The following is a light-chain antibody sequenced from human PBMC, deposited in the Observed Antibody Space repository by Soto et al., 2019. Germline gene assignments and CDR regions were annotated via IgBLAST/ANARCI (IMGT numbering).Light chain of an antibody. J-gene: IGKJ1*01. CDR3: QQYNNWPRT. CDR1: QSVSNN. Sequence: EIVMTQSPDTLSVSPGERATLSCRASQSVSNNLAWYQQKPGQAPRLLIYGASTRATGIPARFSGSGSGTDFTLTISSLQSEDFAVYYCQQYNNWPRTFGQGIKVEIK. CDR2: GAS. V-gene: IGKV3-15*01.